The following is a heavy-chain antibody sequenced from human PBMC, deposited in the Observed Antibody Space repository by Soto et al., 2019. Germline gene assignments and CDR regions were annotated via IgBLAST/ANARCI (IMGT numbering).Heavy chain of an antibody. J-gene: IGHJ6*04. V-gene: IGHV1-8*01. CDR2: MNPNSGNT. CDR3: VTLGRLRWFGPRLDV. Sequence: SSVKVSCKASGYTFTSYDINWVRQATGQGLEWMGWMNPNSGNTGYAQKFQGRVTMTRNTSISTAYMELSSLRSEDTAVYYCVTLGRLRWFGPRLDVWCKGTTVTASS. CDR1: GYTFTSYD. D-gene: IGHD3-10*01.